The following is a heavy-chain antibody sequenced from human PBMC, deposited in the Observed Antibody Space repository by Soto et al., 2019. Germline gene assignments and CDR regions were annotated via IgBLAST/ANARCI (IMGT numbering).Heavy chain of an antibody. CDR2: INHSGST. Sequence: SETLSLTCAVYGGSFSDYYWSWIRQPPGKGLEWIGEINHSGSTNYNPSLKSRVTISVDTSKNQFSLMLSSVTAADTAVYYCATFMTTKGWLDSWGQGTLVTVSS. V-gene: IGHV4-34*01. CDR1: GGSFSDYY. D-gene: IGHD4-4*01. J-gene: IGHJ5*01. CDR3: ATFMTTKGWLDS.